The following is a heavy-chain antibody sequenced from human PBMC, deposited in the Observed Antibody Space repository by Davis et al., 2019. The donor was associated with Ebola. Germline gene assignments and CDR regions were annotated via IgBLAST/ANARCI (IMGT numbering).Heavy chain of an antibody. Sequence: GESLKISCAASGFTFSSYAMSWVRQAPGKGLEWVSAISGSGGSTYYADSVKGRFTISRDNSKNTLYLQMNSLRAEDTAVYYCAKSWTTVVTPPDYWGQGTLVTVSS. CDR3: AKSWTTVVTPPDY. CDR2: ISGSGGST. V-gene: IGHV3-23*01. J-gene: IGHJ4*02. CDR1: GFTFSSYA. D-gene: IGHD4-23*01.